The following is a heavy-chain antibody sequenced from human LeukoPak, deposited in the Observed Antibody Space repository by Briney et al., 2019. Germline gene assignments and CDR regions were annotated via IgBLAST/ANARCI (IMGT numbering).Heavy chain of an antibody. CDR2: ISSSSSYR. Sequence: GGSLRLSCAPSGLTLSSYRMNWVSQAPGKGLEWVSSISSSSSYRYYADSVKGRLSIYRDHTKNSLYLQTNSLRAKETAVYYCAREGYSPRDGYNFNFDYWGQGTLVTVSS. D-gene: IGHD5-24*01. J-gene: IGHJ4*02. CDR1: GLTLSSYR. V-gene: IGHV3-21*01. CDR3: AREGYSPRDGYNFNFDY.